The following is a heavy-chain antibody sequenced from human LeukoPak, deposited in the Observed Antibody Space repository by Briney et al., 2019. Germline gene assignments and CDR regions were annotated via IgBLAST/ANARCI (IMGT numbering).Heavy chain of an antibody. CDR2: INPSGGST. CDR1: GYTFTSYY. Sequence: ASVKVSCKASGYTFTSYYMHWVRQAPGQGLEWMVIINPSGGSTYYAQKFQGRVTVTRDTSTSTVYMELSSLRSEDTAVYYCARGEGYFYSMDVWGQGTTVTVSS. CDR3: ARGEGYFYSMDV. V-gene: IGHV1-46*01. J-gene: IGHJ6*02.